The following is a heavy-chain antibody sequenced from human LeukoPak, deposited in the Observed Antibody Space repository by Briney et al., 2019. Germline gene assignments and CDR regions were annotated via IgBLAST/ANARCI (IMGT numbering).Heavy chain of an antibody. CDR2: IYHSGST. CDR1: GGSISSGGYS. J-gene: IGHJ6*04. Sequence: PSQTLSLTCAVSGGSISSGGYSWRWIRQPPGKGLEWIGSIYHSGSTYYNPSLKSRVTISVDRSKNQFSLKLSSVTAADTAVYYCARGRGQWGSSWSTYYYYGMDVWGKGTTVTVLS. D-gene: IGHD6-13*01. CDR3: ARGRGQWGSSWSTYYYYGMDV. V-gene: IGHV4-30-2*01.